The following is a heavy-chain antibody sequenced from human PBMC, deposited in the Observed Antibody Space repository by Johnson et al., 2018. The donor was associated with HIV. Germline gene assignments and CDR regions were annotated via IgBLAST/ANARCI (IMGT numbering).Heavy chain of an antibody. Sequence: QEKLVESGGGVVQPGGSLTLSCAASGFTFSSYGMHWVRQAPGKGLEWVAFIRYDGSNKYYADSVKGRFTISRDSSKNMLYLQMNSLRTEDTAVYYCARVFYYDSNDGFDIWGQGTRVTVSS. D-gene: IGHD3-22*01. V-gene: IGHV3-30*02. CDR3: ARVFYYDSNDGFDI. CDR1: GFTFSSYG. J-gene: IGHJ3*02. CDR2: IRYDGSNK.